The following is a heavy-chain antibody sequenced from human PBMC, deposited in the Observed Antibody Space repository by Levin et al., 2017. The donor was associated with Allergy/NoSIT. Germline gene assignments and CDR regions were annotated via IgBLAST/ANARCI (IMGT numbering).Heavy chain of an antibody. J-gene: IGHJ6*03. CDR1: GFTFSSYA. D-gene: IGHD3-10*01. CDR2: ISGSGGST. Sequence: PGGSLRLSCAASGFTFSSYALSWVRQAPGKGLEWVSAISGSGGSTYYADSVKGRFTISRDNSKNTLYLQMNSLRAEDTAVYYCAKSAGSSSGLTYYYYYMDVWGKGTTVTVSS. CDR3: AKSAGSSSGLTYYYYYMDV. V-gene: IGHV3-23*01.